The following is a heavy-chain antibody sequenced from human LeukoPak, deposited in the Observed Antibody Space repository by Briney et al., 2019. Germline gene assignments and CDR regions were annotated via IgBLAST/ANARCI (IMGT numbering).Heavy chain of an antibody. CDR2: IIPIFGTA. CDR3: ANVDFDYDSTQDY. D-gene: IGHD3-22*01. V-gene: IGHV1-69*13. Sequence: SVKVSCKASGGTFSSYAISWARQAPGQGLEWMGGIIPIFGTANYAQKFQGRVTITAEESTSTAYMELSSLRSEDTAVYYCANVDFDYDSTQDYWGQGTLVTVSS. CDR1: GGTFSSYA. J-gene: IGHJ4*02.